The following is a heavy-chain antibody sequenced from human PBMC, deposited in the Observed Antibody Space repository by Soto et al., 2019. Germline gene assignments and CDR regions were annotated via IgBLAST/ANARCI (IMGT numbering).Heavy chain of an antibody. CDR3: ARDLGSTYYYGSGSYYNQLGSFPSGMDV. V-gene: IGHV1-2*04. Sequence: VASVKVSCKASGYTFTGYYMHWVRQAPGQGLEWMGWINPNSGGTNYAQKFQGWVTMTRDTSISTAYMELSRLRSDDTAVYYCARDLGSTYYYGSGSYYNQLGSFPSGMDVWGQGTTVPVSS. CDR2: INPNSGGT. J-gene: IGHJ6*02. CDR1: GYTFTGYY. D-gene: IGHD3-10*01.